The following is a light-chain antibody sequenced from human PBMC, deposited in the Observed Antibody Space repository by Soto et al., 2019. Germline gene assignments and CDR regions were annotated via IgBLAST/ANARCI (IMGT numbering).Light chain of an antibody. CDR3: QHYNSYSEA. J-gene: IGKJ4*01. CDR1: QTISSW. CDR2: KAS. Sequence: EIQMTQYPSTLSGSVGDRFTITCMASQTISSWLAWYQQKPGKAPKLLIYKASTLKSGVPSRFSGSGSGTEFTLTISSLQPDDFATYYCQHYNSYSEAVGPGTQVEIK. V-gene: IGKV1-5*03.